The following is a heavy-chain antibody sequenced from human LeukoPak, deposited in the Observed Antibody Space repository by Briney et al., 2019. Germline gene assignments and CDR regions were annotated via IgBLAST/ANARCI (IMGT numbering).Heavy chain of an antibody. CDR2: VDPEDGET. CDR1: GYTFTDYY. V-gene: IGHV1-69-2*01. CDR3: ATSRLIVVVPVAPLDY. J-gene: IGHJ4*02. Sequence: ASVEISCKVSGYTFTDYYMHWVQQAPGKGLEWMGLVDPEDGETIYAEKFQGRVTITADTSTDTAYMELSSLRSEDTAVYYCATSRLIVVVPVAPLDYWGQGTLVTVSS. D-gene: IGHD2-2*01.